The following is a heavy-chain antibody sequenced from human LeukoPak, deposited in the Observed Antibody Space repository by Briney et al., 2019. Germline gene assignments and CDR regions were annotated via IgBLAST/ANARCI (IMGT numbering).Heavy chain of an antibody. Sequence: GGSLRLSCAASGFTFSSYSMNWVRQAPGKGLEWVSSISSSSSYIYYADSVKGRFTISRDNAKNSLYLQMNSLRAEDTAVYYCARGIGVGIVGATSYYFDYWGQGTLVTVSS. CDR3: ARGIGVGIVGATSYYFDY. D-gene: IGHD1-26*01. V-gene: IGHV3-21*01. J-gene: IGHJ4*02. CDR1: GFTFSSYS. CDR2: ISSSSSYI.